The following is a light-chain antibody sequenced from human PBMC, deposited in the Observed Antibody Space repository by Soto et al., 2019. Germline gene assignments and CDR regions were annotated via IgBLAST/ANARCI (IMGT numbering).Light chain of an antibody. Sequence: QTVVTQEPSFSVSPGGTVTLTCGLSSGSVSASYYPSWYQQTPGQAPRTLIYNTNTRSSGVPDRFSGSIDSSSNSASLTISGLQTEDEADYYCQSYDNNNVVFGGGTKLTVL. CDR2: NTN. V-gene: IGLV8-61*01. CDR1: SGSVSASYY. CDR3: QSYDNNNVV. J-gene: IGLJ2*01.